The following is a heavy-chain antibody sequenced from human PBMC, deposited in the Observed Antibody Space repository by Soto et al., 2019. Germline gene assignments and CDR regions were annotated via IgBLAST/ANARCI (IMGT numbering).Heavy chain of an antibody. D-gene: IGHD3-10*01. V-gene: IGHV4-30-2*01. CDR1: GGSISSGGYS. CDR2: IYRSGST. J-gene: IGHJ4*02. Sequence: SETLSLTCAVSGGSISSGGYSWSWIRQPPGKGLEWIGYIYRSGSTYYNPSLKSRVTISVDRSKNQFSLKLSSVTAADTAVYYCARERGSMDFDYWGQGTLVTVSS. CDR3: ARERGSMDFDY.